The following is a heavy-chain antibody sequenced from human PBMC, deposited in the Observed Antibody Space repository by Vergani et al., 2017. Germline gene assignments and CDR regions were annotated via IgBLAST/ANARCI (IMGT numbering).Heavy chain of an antibody. D-gene: IGHD3-9*01. J-gene: IGHJ4*02. V-gene: IGHV5-51*01. CDR1: GYSFTSYW. Sequence: EVQLVQSGAEVKKPGESLKISCKGSGYSFTSYWIGWVRQMPGKGLEWMGIIYPGDSDTRYSPSFQGQVTISADKSISTAYLQWSSLKASDTAMYYCARGVPPLRYFDWLCGPGDCYPYYFDYWGQGTLVTVSS. CDR3: ARGVPPLRYFDWLCGPGDCYPYYFDY. CDR2: IYPGDSDT.